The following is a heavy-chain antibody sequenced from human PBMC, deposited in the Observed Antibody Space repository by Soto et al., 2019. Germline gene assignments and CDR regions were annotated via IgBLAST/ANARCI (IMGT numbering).Heavy chain of an antibody. J-gene: IGHJ6*02. V-gene: IGHV3-23*01. CDR1: GFTFSSHA. CDR2: ISGTGGSI. CDR3: AKVGVRGVPSYFSMDV. Sequence: PGGSLRLSCAASGFTFSSHAMTWVRQAPGTGLEWVSSISGTGGSIYYAESVKGRFTISRDNSKNTLYLQMSSLRAEETGVYYCAKVGVRGVPSYFSMDVWGQGTTVTVSS. D-gene: IGHD3-10*01.